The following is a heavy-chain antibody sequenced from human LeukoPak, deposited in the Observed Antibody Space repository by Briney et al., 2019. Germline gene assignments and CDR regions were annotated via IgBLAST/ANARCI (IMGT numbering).Heavy chain of an antibody. CDR2: IIPILGTT. J-gene: IGHJ1*01. CDR1: GGTFSSHA. Sequence: SVKVSCKASGGTFSSHAISWVRQAPGQGLEWMGGIIPILGTTNYAQKFQGRVAIIADESTGTAYMVLSSLSSEDTAVYYCARTRDYYENSRYTLLQDWGQGTLVTVSS. D-gene: IGHD3-22*01. V-gene: IGHV1-69*13. CDR3: ARTRDYYENSRYTLLQD.